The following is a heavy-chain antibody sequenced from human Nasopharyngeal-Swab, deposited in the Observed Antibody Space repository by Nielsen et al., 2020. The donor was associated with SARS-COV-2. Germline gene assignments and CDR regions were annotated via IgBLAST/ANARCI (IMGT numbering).Heavy chain of an antibody. CDR3: ARDRYYDILTGSDYYYYGMDV. D-gene: IGHD3-9*01. Sequence: ASVKVSCKASGGTFSSYAISWVRQAPGQGLEWMGWISAYNGNTNYAQKLQGRVTMTTDTSTSTAYMELRSLRSDDTAVYYCARDRYYDILTGSDYYYYGMDVWGQGTTVTVSS. V-gene: IGHV1-18*01. CDR1: GGTFSSYA. J-gene: IGHJ6*02. CDR2: ISAYNGNT.